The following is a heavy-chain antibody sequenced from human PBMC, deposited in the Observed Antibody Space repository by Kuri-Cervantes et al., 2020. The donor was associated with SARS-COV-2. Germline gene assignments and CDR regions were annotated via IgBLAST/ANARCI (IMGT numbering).Heavy chain of an antibody. D-gene: IGHD6-19*01. CDR3: ARFGIAVARSVDY. Sequence: ESLKISCTVSGGSISSSSYYWGWIRQPPGKGLEWIGGIYYSGSTYYNPSLKSRVTISVDTSKNQFSLKLSSVTAADTAVYYCARFGIAVARSVDYWGQGTLVTVSS. V-gene: IGHV4-39*01. J-gene: IGHJ4*02. CDR2: IYYSGST. CDR1: GGSISSSSYY.